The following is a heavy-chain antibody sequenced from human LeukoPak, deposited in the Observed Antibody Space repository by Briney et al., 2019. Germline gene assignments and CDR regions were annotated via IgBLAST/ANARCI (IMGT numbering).Heavy chain of an antibody. CDR3: ASERGYSSSWYAH. J-gene: IGHJ4*02. Sequence: PSETLSLTCAVSGVSISSSNWGSGGRQPPGEGLGWIGEIYHSGSTNYNPSLKSRVTISVDKSKNQFSLKLSSVTAADTAVYYCASERGYSSSWYAHWGQGTLVTVSS. CDR1: GVSISSSNW. V-gene: IGHV4-4*02. D-gene: IGHD6-13*01. CDR2: IYHSGST.